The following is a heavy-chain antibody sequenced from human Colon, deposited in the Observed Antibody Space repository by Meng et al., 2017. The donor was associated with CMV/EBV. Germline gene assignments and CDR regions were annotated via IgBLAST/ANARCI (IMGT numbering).Heavy chain of an antibody. D-gene: IGHD3-3*01. V-gene: IGHV3-11*04. Sequence: GESLKISCAASLFSFSDYYMTWIRQAPGKGLELISYIDTSGSSTYYADSVRGRFTISRDNARNSLYLQMNSLRAEDTGVYYCARITTFGVGLHGMDVWGQGTTVTVSS. CDR1: LFSFSDYY. CDR2: IDTSGSST. J-gene: IGHJ6*02. CDR3: ARITTFGVGLHGMDV.